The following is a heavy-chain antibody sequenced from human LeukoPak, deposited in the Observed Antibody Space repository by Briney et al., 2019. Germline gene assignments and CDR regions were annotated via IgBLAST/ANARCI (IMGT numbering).Heavy chain of an antibody. CDR2: ISGSGGST. Sequence: PGGSLRLSCAASGFTFSSYAISWVRQAPGKGLEWVSAISGSGGSTYYADSVKGRFTISRDNAKNTLYLQMNSLRAEDTAVYYCARVYSYGYNYYYYGMDVWGQGTTVTVSS. J-gene: IGHJ6*02. CDR3: ARVYSYGYNYYYYGMDV. V-gene: IGHV3-23*01. CDR1: GFTFSSYA. D-gene: IGHD5-18*01.